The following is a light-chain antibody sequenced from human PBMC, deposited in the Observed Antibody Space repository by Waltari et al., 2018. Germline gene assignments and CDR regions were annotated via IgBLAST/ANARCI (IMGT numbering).Light chain of an antibody. V-gene: IGLV2-14*01. Sequence: QSALTQPASVSGSPGQSITISCTGTSSDVGGYNYVSWYHTHPGKAPKLMIYEVSNRPSGASNRFSGSKHGNTASLTISGLQAEDEADYYCSSYTSSSTPVVFGGGTKLTVL. CDR2: EVS. CDR1: SSDVGGYNY. CDR3: SSYTSSSTPVV. J-gene: IGLJ2*01.